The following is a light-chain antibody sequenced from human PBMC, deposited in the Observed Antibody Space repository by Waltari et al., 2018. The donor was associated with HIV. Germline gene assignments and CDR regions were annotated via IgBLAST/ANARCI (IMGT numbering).Light chain of an antibody. CDR3: VLYMGSGVWV. CDR2: STN. J-gene: IGLJ3*02. Sequence: QTVVTQEPSFSVSPGGTVTLTCGLSSGSVSTNPYPRWYQQTPGQAPRTLIYSTNTRSSGVPDRFSGSILGNKAALTITGAQADDESDYYCVLYMGSGVWVFGGGTKLTVL. V-gene: IGLV8-61*01. CDR1: SGSVSTNPY.